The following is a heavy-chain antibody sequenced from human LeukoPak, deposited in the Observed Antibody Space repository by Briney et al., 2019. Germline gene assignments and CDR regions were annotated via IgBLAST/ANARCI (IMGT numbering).Heavy chain of an antibody. CDR2: ISGSGGST. Sequence: GGSLRLSCAASGFTFSSYAMSWVRQAPGKGLEWVSDISGSGGSTYYADSVEGRFTISRDNSKNTLYLQMNSLRAEDTAVYYCAKQSIMITFGGVIVDIDYWGQGTLVTVSS. CDR3: AKQSIMITFGGVIVDIDY. V-gene: IGHV3-23*01. CDR1: GFTFSSYA. J-gene: IGHJ4*02. D-gene: IGHD3-16*02.